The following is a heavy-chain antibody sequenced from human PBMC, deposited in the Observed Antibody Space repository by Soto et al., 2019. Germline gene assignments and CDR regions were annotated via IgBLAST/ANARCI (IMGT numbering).Heavy chain of an antibody. CDR3: ATDQAYTAMFMVY. Sequence: QVQLLESGGGVVQPGRSLRLSCAASGFTFSNSGMHWVRQAPGKGLEWVGVISHDGKTQYYGDSVKGRFTISRYNSKNTLYLQMDSLIADDTAVYYCATDQAYTAMFMVYWGQGTLVTVSS. V-gene: IGHV3-30*03. CDR2: ISHDGKTQ. CDR1: GFTFSNSG. J-gene: IGHJ4*02. D-gene: IGHD5-18*01.